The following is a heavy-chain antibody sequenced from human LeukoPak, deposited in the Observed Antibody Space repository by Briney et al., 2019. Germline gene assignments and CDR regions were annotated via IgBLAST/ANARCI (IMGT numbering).Heavy chain of an antibody. CDR3: ERGSPETVLLWLRSGPYFDY. Sequence: SETLSLTCAVYGGSFSGYYWSWIRQPPGKGLEWIGEINHSGSTNYNPSLKSRVTISVDTSKNQFSLKLSSVTAADTAVYYCERGSPETVLLWLRSGPYFDYWGQGTLVTVSS. CDR2: INHSGST. V-gene: IGHV4-34*01. D-gene: IGHD3-10*01. CDR1: GGSFSGYY. J-gene: IGHJ4*02.